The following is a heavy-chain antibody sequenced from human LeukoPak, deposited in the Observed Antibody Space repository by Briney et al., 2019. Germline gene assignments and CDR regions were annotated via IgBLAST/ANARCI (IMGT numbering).Heavy chain of an antibody. D-gene: IGHD6-6*01. Sequence: PSETLSLTCTVSGGSISSYYWSWIRQPLGKGLEWIGYIYYSGSTNYNPSLKSRVTISVDTSKNQFSLKLSSVTAADTAVYYCARMGGSSSYYYYMDVWGKGTTVTVSS. J-gene: IGHJ6*03. CDR1: GGSISSYY. V-gene: IGHV4-59*01. CDR2: IYYSGST. CDR3: ARMGGSSSYYYYMDV.